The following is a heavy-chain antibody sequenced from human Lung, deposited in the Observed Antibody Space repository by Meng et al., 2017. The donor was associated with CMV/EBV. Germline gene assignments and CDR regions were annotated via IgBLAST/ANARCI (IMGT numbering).Heavy chain of an antibody. CDR3: ARGARRLNSPYHYYYGMDV. CDR1: GGSISSYY. V-gene: IGHV4-59*01. J-gene: IGHJ6*04. CDR2: IYYSGST. D-gene: IGHD5-18*01. Sequence: LXCTVSGGSISSYYWSWIRQPPGKGLEWIGYIYYSGSTNYNPSLKSRVTISVDTSKNQFSLKLSSVTAADTAVYYCARGARRLNSPYHYYYGMDVWXKGTXVTVSS.